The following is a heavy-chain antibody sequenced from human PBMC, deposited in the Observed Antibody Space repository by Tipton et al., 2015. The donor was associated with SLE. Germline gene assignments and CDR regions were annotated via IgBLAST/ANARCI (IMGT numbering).Heavy chain of an antibody. D-gene: IGHD5-12*01. J-gene: IGHJ6*03. CDR3: ARAGVVATDYYYYYMDV. CDR1: GGSIFISNDY. Sequence: TLSLTCTVSGGSIFISNDYWSWIRQSPGKGLEWIGYSYYSGSTTYNPSLKSRVTTSVDTSKNQFSLKLSSVTAADTAVYYCARAGVVATDYYYYYMDVWGKGTTVTVSS. V-gene: IGHV4-61*05. CDR2: SYYSGST.